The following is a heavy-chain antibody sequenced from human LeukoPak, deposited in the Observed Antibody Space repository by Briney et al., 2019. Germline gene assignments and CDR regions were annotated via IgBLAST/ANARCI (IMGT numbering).Heavy chain of an antibody. D-gene: IGHD6-19*01. CDR3: VREGQGSAFDQ. J-gene: IGHJ4*02. CDR2: IWFDGSKK. V-gene: IGHV3-33*01. Sequence: GGSLRLSCAASGFTFSSHGMHWVRQAPGKGLEWVGVIWFDGSKKIYEESVKGRFTMSGDNSKNTLYLQMDSLRAEDTAVYYCVREGQGSAFDQWGQGTLVTVSS. CDR1: GFTFSSHG.